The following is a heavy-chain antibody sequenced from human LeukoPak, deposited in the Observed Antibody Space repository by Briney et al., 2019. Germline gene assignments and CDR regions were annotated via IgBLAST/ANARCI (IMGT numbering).Heavy chain of an antibody. V-gene: IGHV4-30-4*08. Sequence: PSETLSLTCTVSGGSISSSSYYWGWIRQPPGKGLEWIGYIYYSGSTYYNPSLKSRVTMSVDTSKNQFSLKLSSVTAADTAVYYCARESGYLNWFDPWGQGTLVTVSS. D-gene: IGHD5-12*01. J-gene: IGHJ5*02. CDR2: IYYSGST. CDR1: GGSISSSSYY. CDR3: ARESGYLNWFDP.